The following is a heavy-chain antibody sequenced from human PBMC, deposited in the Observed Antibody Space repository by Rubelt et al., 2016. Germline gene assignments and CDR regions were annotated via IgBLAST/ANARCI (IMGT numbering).Heavy chain of an antibody. Sequence: EVQLLESGGGLVQPGGSLRLSCAASGFTVSNSYIHWVRQAPGKGLEWVSVLYSGGAAYYAGSVKGRFTISRDSSKNTLYLQMERLRAEDTAVYYWARDLAASYYYFDSSGLDWWGQGTLVTVSS. CDR2: LYSGGAA. D-gene: IGHD3-22*01. CDR3: ARDLAASYYYFDSSGLDW. J-gene: IGHJ4*02. CDR1: GFTVSNSY. V-gene: IGHV3-66*01.